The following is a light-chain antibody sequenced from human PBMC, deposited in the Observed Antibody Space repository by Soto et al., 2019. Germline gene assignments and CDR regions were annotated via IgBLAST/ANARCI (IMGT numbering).Light chain of an antibody. V-gene: IGKV3-20*01. CDR3: QQYGSSPS. Sequence: ELLMTQSPATLSVSPGERATLSCRASQSVRSTLAWYQQKPGQAPRLLIYGASSRATGIPDRFSGSGSGTDFTLTISRLEPEDFAVYYCQQYGSSPSFGQGTKVDIK. J-gene: IGKJ1*01. CDR1: QSVRST. CDR2: GAS.